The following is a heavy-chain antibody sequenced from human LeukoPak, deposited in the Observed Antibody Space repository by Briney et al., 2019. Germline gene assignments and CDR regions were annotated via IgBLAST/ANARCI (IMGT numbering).Heavy chain of an antibody. Sequence: GRSLRLSCAASGFTFSIYGMLWVRQARGKGLEWVAVIWYDGSNKYYADSVKGRFTISRDNSKNTLYLQMNSLRAEDTAVYYCARDQYQRPKYYFDYWGQGTLVTVSS. J-gene: IGHJ4*02. CDR1: GFTFSIYG. D-gene: IGHD2-2*01. CDR2: IWYDGSNK. V-gene: IGHV3-33*01. CDR3: ARDQYQRPKYYFDY.